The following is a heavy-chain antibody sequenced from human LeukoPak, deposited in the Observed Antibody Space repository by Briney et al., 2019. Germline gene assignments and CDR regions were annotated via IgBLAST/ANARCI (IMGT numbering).Heavy chain of an antibody. D-gene: IGHD3-3*01. CDR2: TYYRSQQWHS. CDR3: GRETDFGVVTN. Sequence: SQTLSLTCAISGDSVSSNGASWNWIRQSPSTPLQWLGRTYYRSQQWHSDYAPSVKGRITLNPDTSKNQFSLQLNSVTPDDTAVYYCGRETDFGVVTNWGQGTLVTVSS. CDR1: GDSVSSNGAS. J-gene: IGHJ4*02. V-gene: IGHV6-1*01.